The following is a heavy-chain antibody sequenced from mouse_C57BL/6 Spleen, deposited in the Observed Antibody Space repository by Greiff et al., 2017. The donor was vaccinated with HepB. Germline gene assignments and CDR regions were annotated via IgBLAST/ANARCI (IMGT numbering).Heavy chain of an antibody. CDR1: GYTFTDYE. Sequence: QVHVKQSGAELVRPGASVTLSCKASGYTFTDYEMHWVKQTPVHGLEWIGAIDPETGGTAYNQKFKGKAILTADKSSSTAYMELRSLTSEDSAVYYCAHGNYDFAYWGQGTLVTVSA. D-gene: IGHD2-1*01. V-gene: IGHV1-15*01. CDR2: IDPETGGT. CDR3: AHGNYDFAY. J-gene: IGHJ3*01.